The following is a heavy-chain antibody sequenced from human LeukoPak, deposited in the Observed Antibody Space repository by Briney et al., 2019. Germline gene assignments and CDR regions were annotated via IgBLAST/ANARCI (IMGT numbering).Heavy chain of an antibody. D-gene: IGHD1-26*01. CDR1: GFTFTTYW. V-gene: IGHV3-7*01. J-gene: IGHJ4*02. Sequence: PGGSLRLSCAASGFTFTTYWMGWVRQAPGKGLEWVANIKQDGSEQYYVDSVKGRFTISRDNAKNSLYLQMNSLRAEDTAVYYCARDKIVGATHFDYWGQGTLVTVSS. CDR2: IKQDGSEQ. CDR3: ARDKIVGATHFDY.